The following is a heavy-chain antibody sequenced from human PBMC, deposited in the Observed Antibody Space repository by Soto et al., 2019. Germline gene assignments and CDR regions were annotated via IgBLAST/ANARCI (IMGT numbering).Heavy chain of an antibody. CDR2: IYYSGST. CDR1: GGSISSSSYY. J-gene: IGHJ6*02. V-gene: IGHV4-39*01. D-gene: IGHD3-22*01. CDR3: ARRLYYDSSGFEGGGMDV. Sequence: PSETLSLTCTFSGGSISSSSYYWGWIRQPPGKGQEWIGSIYYSGSTYYNPSLKNQVNISVDTSKNQLSLKLRSVTAADTAVYYCARRLYYDSSGFEGGGMDVWGQGTTVT.